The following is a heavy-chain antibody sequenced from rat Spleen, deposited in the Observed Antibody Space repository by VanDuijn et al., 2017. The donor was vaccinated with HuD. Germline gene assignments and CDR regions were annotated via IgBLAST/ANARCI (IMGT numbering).Heavy chain of an antibody. J-gene: IGHJ2*01. V-gene: IGHV3-3*01. CDR2: INGAGST. D-gene: IGHD1-9*01. CDR1: DYSITSNF. CDR3: AKTGFGYNYDY. Sequence: EVQLQESGPGLVKPSQSLSLTCSVTDYSITSNFWGWIRKFPGNKLEWMGYINGAGSTNYNPPLKSQISITRDTSKNQFFLQLTSVTAEDTATYYCAKTGFGYNYDYWGQGVMVTVSS.